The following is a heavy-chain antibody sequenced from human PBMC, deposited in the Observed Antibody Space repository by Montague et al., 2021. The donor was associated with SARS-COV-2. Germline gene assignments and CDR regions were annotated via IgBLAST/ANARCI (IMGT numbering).Heavy chain of an antibody. V-gene: IGHV3-48*03. J-gene: IGHJ3*01. D-gene: IGHD5-18*01. CDR1: GFSFSTYN. CDR3: AVYTAVV. CDR2: MSAGGNTR. Sequence: SLRLSCAGTGFSFSTYNTSWVRQAPGKGLEWISHMSAGGNTRCYADSVKGRFTVSRDNAKNSLYLQMDSLRAEDTAVYYCAVYTAVVLGQGTMVTVSS.